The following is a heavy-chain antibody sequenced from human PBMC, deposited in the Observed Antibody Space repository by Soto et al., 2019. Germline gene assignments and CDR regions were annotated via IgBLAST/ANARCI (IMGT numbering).Heavy chain of an antibody. CDR3: AKWDRYYAMDV. CDR2: ISGSGGST. V-gene: IGHV3-23*01. J-gene: IGHJ6*02. Sequence: EVQLLESGGGLVQPGGSLRLACAASGFTFSSYAMSWVRQAPGKGLEWVSGISGSGGSTYYADSVKDRFTVSRDNSKNTMYLQMNGLRDDDTAVYYCAKWDRYYAMDVWGQGTTVTVSS. CDR1: GFTFSSYA. D-gene: IGHD1-26*01.